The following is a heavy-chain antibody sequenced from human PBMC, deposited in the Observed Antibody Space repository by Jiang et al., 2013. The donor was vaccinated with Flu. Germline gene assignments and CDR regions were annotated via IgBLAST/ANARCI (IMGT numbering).Heavy chain of an antibody. V-gene: IGHV3-64D*08. CDR1: GFNFSTYA. CDR3: VIAAY. D-gene: IGHD6-25*01. J-gene: IGHJ4*02. CDR2: ITNSGDRT. Sequence: VQLLESGGGLVQPGGSLRVSCSASGFNFSTYAMHWVRQAAGKGLEYVSAITNSGDRTSYADSVRGRFTISRDNSKNNLYLQMTSLRPDDTAVYYCVIAAYWGQGTRSPSPQ.